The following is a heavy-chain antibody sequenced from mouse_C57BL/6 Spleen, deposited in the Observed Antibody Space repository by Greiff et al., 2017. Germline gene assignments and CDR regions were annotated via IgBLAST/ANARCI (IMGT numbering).Heavy chain of an antibody. CDR1: GYTFTSYW. CDR2: IHPNSGST. V-gene: IGHV1-64*01. CDR3: SRPALPGTWGFAY. D-gene: IGHD4-1*01. J-gene: IGHJ3*01. Sequence: QVHVKQSGAELVKPGASVTLSCKASGYTFTSYWMHWVKQRPGQGLEWIGMIHPNSGSTNYNEKFKSKATLTVDKSSSTAYMQLSSLTSEDSAASFWSRPALPGTWGFAYWGQGTLVTVSA.